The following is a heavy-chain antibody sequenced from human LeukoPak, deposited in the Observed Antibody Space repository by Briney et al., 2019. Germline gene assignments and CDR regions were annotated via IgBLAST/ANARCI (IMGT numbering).Heavy chain of an antibody. CDR1: GFTFNNYA. CDR3: AKGVLLWFGEGSIFDY. Sequence: GGSLRLSCAASGFTFNNYAMHWVRQAPGKGLEYVSAITTNGGSTYYANSVKGRFTISRDNSKNTLYLQMNSLRAEDTAVYCCAKGVLLWFGEGSIFDYWGQGTLVTVSS. CDR2: ITTNGGST. D-gene: IGHD3-10*01. J-gene: IGHJ4*02. V-gene: IGHV3-64*01.